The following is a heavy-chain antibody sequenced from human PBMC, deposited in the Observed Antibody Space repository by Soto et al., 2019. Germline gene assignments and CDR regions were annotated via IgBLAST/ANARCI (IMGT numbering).Heavy chain of an antibody. CDR1: GFTFSSYA. Sequence: EVQLLESGGGLVQPGGSLRLSCAASGFTFSSYAMSWVRQAPGKGLEWVSTVNINGGSTFYADSVKGRFTISRDNSDNTLYLQMNSLRAEDTAVYYCVKGTARWQKLYYFDYWGQGTLVTVSS. CDR2: VNINGGST. J-gene: IGHJ4*02. V-gene: IGHV3-23*01. CDR3: VKGTARWQKLYYFDY. D-gene: IGHD2-21*02.